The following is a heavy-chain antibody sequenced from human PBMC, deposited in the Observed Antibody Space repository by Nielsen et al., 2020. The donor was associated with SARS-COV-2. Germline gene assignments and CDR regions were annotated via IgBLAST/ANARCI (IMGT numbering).Heavy chain of an antibody. Sequence: LSLTCAASGFTVSNNYMSWVRQAPGKGLEWVSFIYAGGSTYYADSVKGRFTISRDNAKNSLYLQMNSLRAEDTALYYCATLASSSWTPYYYYGMDVWGQGTTVTVSS. D-gene: IGHD6-13*01. J-gene: IGHJ6*02. CDR1: GFTVSNNY. V-gene: IGHV3-53*05. CDR3: ATLASSSWTPYYYYGMDV. CDR2: IYAGGST.